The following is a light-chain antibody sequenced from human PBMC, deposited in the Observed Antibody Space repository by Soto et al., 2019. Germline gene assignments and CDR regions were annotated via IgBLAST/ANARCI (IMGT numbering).Light chain of an antibody. CDR2: GAS. V-gene: IGKV3-20*01. Sequence: EIELTQSPGTLSLSPGERATLSRSASQSVSSSYLAWYQQKPGQAPRLLIYGASSRATGITDRFSGSGSGTDFTLTISRLEPEDFAVYYCQQYGSSPVTFGQGTKVDIK. CDR1: QSVSSSY. J-gene: IGKJ1*01. CDR3: QQYGSSPVT.